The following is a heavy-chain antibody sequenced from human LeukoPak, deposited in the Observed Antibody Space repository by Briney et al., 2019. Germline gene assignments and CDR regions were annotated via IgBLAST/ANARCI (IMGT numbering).Heavy chain of an antibody. CDR3: ASIGLRLGELSPHDAFDI. V-gene: IGHV4-39*07. J-gene: IGHJ3*02. CDR2: IYYSGST. D-gene: IGHD3-16*02. CDR1: GGSISSSSYY. Sequence: PSETLSLTCTVSGGSISSSSYYWGWIRQPPGKGLEWIGSIYYSGSTYYNPSLKSRVTISVDTSKNQFSLKLSSVTAADTAVYYCASIGLRLGELSPHDAFDIWGQGTMVTVSS.